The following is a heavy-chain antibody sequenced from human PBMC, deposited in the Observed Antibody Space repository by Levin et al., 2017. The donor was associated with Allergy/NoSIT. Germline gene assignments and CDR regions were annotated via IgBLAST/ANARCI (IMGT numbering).Heavy chain of an antibody. CDR1: RFTIGFYW. J-gene: IGHJ6*02. D-gene: IGHD5-24*01. Sequence: GGSLRLSCAASRFTIGFYWMSWVRQAPGKGLEWVANIKQDGSDKHYVDSVKGRFTVSRDNAKNSLYLQMNSLRAEDTAVYYCARDKDMAHGMDVWGQGTTVTVSS. V-gene: IGHV3-7*01. CDR3: ARDKDMAHGMDV. CDR2: IKQDGSDK.